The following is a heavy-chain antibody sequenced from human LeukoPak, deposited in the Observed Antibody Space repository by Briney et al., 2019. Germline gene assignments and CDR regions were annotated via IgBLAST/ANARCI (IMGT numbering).Heavy chain of an antibody. V-gene: IGHV1-2*02. Sequence: AASVKVSCKASGYTFTGYYMHWVRQAPGQGLEWMGWMNPSSGERKYAQSFQGRVTLTRDTSITTAYMELSSLTSDDTAVHYCAISYGRVAGTDFDYWGQGTLVSVAS. CDR2: MNPSSGER. CDR3: AISYGRVAGTDFDY. J-gene: IGHJ4*02. CDR1: GYTFTGYY. D-gene: IGHD6-19*01.